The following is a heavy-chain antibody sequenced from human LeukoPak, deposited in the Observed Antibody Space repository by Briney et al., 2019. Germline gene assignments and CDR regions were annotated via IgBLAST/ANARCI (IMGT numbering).Heavy chain of an antibody. CDR3: ARDQVGAARFDS. Sequence: ASVKVFCKASGYTFTSYAMNWVRQAPGQGLEWMGWINPNSGDTNYAQKFQGRVTMTRDTSISTAYMELSRLRSDDTAVYYCARDQVGAARFDSWGQGTLVTVSP. CDR1: GYTFTSYA. J-gene: IGHJ4*02. CDR2: INPNSGDT. V-gene: IGHV1-2*02. D-gene: IGHD2-15*01.